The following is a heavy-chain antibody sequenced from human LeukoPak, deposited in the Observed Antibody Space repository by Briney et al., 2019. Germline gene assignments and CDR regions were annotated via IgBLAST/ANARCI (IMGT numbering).Heavy chain of an antibody. V-gene: IGHV3-13*01. Sequence: GGSLRLSCSASGFTFRNYDMHWVRQATGKGLEWVSGIGTGGDTHYPGSVKGRFTISRENAKNSLYLQMNSLRAEDTAVYYCARDAYDSNGYYYGIHWGQGTPVTVSS. J-gene: IGHJ4*02. CDR2: IGTGGDT. D-gene: IGHD3-22*01. CDR1: GFTFRNYD. CDR3: ARDAYDSNGYYYGIH.